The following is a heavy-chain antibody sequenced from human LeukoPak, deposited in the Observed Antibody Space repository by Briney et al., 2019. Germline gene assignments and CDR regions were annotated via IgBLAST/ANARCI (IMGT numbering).Heavy chain of an antibody. CDR1: GGSISSGGYS. V-gene: IGHV4-31*03. CDR2: IYYSGST. Sequence: SETLSLTCTVSGGSISSGGYSWSWIRQHPGKGLEWIGYIYYSGSTYYNPSLKSRVTISVDTSKNQFSLKLSSVTAADTAVYYCARVTRASIFGVVHMDVWGQGTTVTVSS. D-gene: IGHD3-3*02. J-gene: IGHJ6*02. CDR3: ARVTRASIFGVVHMDV.